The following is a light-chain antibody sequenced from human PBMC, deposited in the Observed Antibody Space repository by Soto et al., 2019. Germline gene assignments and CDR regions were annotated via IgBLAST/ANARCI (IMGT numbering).Light chain of an antibody. CDR2: DAS. CDR1: QSISTY. CDR3: QQSYMDPIT. Sequence: DIHMTQSPSSLSASLVDIVTITCXASQSISTYLNWYQKKPGKAPNLLIYDASRLQSGVPSRFSGSGGGTDFTLSISSVQPEDFATYFCQQSYMDPITFGQGTRLEIK. V-gene: IGKV1-39*01. J-gene: IGKJ5*01.